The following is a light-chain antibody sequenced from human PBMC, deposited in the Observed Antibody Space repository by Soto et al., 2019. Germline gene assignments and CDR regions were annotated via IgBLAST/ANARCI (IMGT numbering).Light chain of an antibody. CDR3: QQYDNLPRT. J-gene: IGKJ1*01. V-gene: IGKV1-33*01. CDR2: DES. Sequence: DIPMTQSPSSLSASVGDRVTITCQASQDISNCLNWYQQKPGKAPKPLIYDESNLETGVPLRFSGSGSRTDFIFTISSLQPEDIATYYCQQYDNLPRTFGQGTKVEIK. CDR1: QDISNC.